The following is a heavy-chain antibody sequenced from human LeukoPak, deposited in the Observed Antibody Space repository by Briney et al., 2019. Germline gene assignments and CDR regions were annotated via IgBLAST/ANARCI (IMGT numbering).Heavy chain of an antibody. CDR1: GGSFSGYY. CDR3: ARGESHGSGSFDY. J-gene: IGHJ4*02. V-gene: IGHV4-34*01. Sequence: PSETLSPTCAVYGGSFSGYYWSWVRQPPGKGLEWIGEINHSGSTNYNPSLKSRVTISVDTSKNQFSLKLSSVTAADTAVYYCARGESHGSGSFDYWGQGTLVTVSS. D-gene: IGHD3-10*01. CDR2: INHSGST.